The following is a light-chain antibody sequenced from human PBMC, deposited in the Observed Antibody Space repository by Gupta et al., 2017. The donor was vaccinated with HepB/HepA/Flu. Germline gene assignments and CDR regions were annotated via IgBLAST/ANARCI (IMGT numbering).Light chain of an antibody. CDR2: DVI. V-gene: IGLV2-11*01. Sequence: QSALIQPRSVSGSPGQSVTISCTGTSSDVANYNYVSWYQQHPGKAPKLIIYDVIKRPSGVPDRFSGSKSGNTASLTISGLQAEDEADYYCCSYAGRYTYVFGNGTKVTVL. CDR1: SSDVANYNY. CDR3: CSYAGRYTYV. J-gene: IGLJ1*01.